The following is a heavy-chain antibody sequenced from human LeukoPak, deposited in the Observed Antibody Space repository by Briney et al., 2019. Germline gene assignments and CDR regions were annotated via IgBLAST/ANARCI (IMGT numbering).Heavy chain of an antibody. CDR1: GFTFDDYG. V-gene: IGHV3-20*04. D-gene: IGHD1-7*01. Sequence: PGGSLRLSCAASGFTFDDYGMGWVRQAPGKGLEWVSGINWNGGSTGYADSVKGRFTISRDNAKNSLYLQMNSLRAEDTAVYYCASGGRTGTTFDYWGQGTLVTVSS. CDR3: ASGGRTGTTFDY. J-gene: IGHJ4*02. CDR2: INWNGGST.